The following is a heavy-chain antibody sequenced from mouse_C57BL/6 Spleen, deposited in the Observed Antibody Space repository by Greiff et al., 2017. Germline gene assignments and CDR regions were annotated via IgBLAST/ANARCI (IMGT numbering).Heavy chain of an antibody. Sequence: VQLQPSGPELVKPGASVKISCKASGYAFSSSWMNWVKQRPGQGLEWIGRIYPGDGDTNYNGKFKGKATLTADKSSSTAYMQLSSLTSEDSAVYCCARSTVVATNWYFDVWGTGTTVTVSS. CDR3: ARSTVVATNWYFDV. J-gene: IGHJ1*03. CDR1: GYAFSSSW. V-gene: IGHV1-82*01. D-gene: IGHD1-1*01. CDR2: IYPGDGDT.